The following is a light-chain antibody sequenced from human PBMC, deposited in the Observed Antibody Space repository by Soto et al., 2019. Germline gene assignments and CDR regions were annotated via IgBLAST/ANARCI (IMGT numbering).Light chain of an antibody. V-gene: IGKV4-1*01. Sequence: DIVMTQSPDSLAVSLGERATINCKSSQSVFYTSNSRNYLAWDQQRPGQAPKLLISWTSTREFGVPDRFSGSGSGTDFTLTISCLQAEDVAVYYCQHYSSIPLTFGGGTKVEIK. CDR1: QSVFYTSNSRNY. CDR2: WTS. J-gene: IGKJ4*02. CDR3: QHYSSIPLT.